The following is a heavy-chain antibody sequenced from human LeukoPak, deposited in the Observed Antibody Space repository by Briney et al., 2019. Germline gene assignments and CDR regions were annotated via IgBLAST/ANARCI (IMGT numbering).Heavy chain of an antibody. V-gene: IGHV4-34*01. Sequence: SETLSLTCAVYGGSFSGYYWSWIRQPPGKGLEWIGSIYYSGSTYYNPSLKSRVTISVDTSKNQFSLKLSSVTAADTAVYYCARDSYYGSGSYDYWGQGTLVTVSS. J-gene: IGHJ4*02. CDR2: IYYSGST. D-gene: IGHD3-10*01. CDR1: GGSFSGYY. CDR3: ARDSYYGSGSYDY.